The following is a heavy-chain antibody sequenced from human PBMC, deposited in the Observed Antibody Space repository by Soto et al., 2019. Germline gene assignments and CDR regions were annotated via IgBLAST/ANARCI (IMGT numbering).Heavy chain of an antibody. V-gene: IGHV2-26*01. CDR1: GFSLSNARMG. J-gene: IGHJ3*02. CDR3: AQIRDILTGWSVDGFAFDI. CDR2: IFSNDKK. Sequence: QVTLKESGPVLVKPTETLTLTCTVSGFSLSNARMGVSWIRQPPGKALEWLAHIFSNDKKSYSTSLKSRLTIYKDTXKSXVXRTMANMDPVDTATYYCAQIRDILTGWSVDGFAFDIRGQGTMVTVSS. D-gene: IGHD3-9*01.